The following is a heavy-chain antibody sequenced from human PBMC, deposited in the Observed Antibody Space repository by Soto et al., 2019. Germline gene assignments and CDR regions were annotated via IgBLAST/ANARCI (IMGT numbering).Heavy chain of an antibody. CDR2: TTSKNDGGTT. D-gene: IGHD1-20*01. CDR1: GFTFSNGW. CDR3: TTDRRITLRPLFDF. Sequence: VQLVESGGGSVKPGGSLRLSCAASGFTFSNGWMGWVRQAPGKGLEWVGRTTSKNDGGTTDYAAPVKGRFAISRDDSRNTFFLQMNSLKTEDTAVYYCTTDRRITLRPLFDFWGQGTLVTVSS. V-gene: IGHV3-15*01. J-gene: IGHJ4*02.